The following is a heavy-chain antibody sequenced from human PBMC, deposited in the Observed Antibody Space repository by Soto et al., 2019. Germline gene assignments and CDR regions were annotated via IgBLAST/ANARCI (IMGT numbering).Heavy chain of an antibody. V-gene: IGHV4-59*01. D-gene: IGHD3-22*01. CDR3: ARDFYDSVDAFDI. J-gene: IGHJ3*02. CDR2: IYYSGST. CDR1: GGSISSYD. Sequence: SETLSLTCPVSGGSISSYDWSWIRPPPGKGLEWIGYIYYSGSTNYNPSLKSRVTISVDTSKNQFSLKLSSVTAADTAVYYCARDFYDSVDAFDIWGQGTMVTVSS.